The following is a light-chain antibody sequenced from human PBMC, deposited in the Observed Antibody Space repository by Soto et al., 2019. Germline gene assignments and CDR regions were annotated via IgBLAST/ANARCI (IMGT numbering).Light chain of an antibody. CDR3: QQSYSTPPT. CDR1: QSISSY. V-gene: IGKV1-39*01. CDR2: APS. J-gene: IGKJ2*01. Sequence: DLQMTQSPSSLSASVGDRVTITCRASQSISSYLNWYQQKPGKAPKLLIYAPSSLQSGVPSRFSGPGSGTAFTLTLSSLQPEDFATYHCQQSYSTPPTFGQGTKLQIK.